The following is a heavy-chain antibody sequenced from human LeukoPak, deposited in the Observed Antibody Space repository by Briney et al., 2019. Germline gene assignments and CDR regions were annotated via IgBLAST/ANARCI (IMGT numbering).Heavy chain of an antibody. CDR2: IYYSGST. V-gene: IGHV4-59*01. CDR3: ARDVGNWFDP. CDR1: GGSISSYY. Sequence: SETLSLTCTVSGGSISSYYWSWIRQPPGKGLEWIGYIYYSGSTNYNPSLKSRFTISVDTSKNQFSLKLSSVTAADTAVYYCARDVGNWFDPWGQGTLVTVSS. J-gene: IGHJ5*02.